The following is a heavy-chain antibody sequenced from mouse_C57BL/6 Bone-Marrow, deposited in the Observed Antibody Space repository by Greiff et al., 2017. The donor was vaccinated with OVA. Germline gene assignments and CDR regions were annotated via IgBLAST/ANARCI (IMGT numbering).Heavy chain of an antibody. CDR1: GFSLTSYG. D-gene: IGHD2-14*01. J-gene: IGHJ2*01. Sequence: VMLVESGPGLVQPSQSLSITCTVSGFSLTSYGVHWVRQSPGKGLEWLGVIWSGGSTDYNAAFISRLSISKDNSKSQVFFNRNSLQADDTAIYDVARGHIGPCYFGYWGQGTTLTVSS. V-gene: IGHV2-2*01. CDR3: ARGHIGPCYFGY. CDR2: IWSGGST.